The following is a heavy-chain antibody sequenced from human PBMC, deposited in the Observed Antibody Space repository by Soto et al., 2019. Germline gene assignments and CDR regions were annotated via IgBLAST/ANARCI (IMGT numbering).Heavy chain of an antibody. CDR3: ARGPSPYCLGDCYSGAFDI. V-gene: IGHV1-69*02. CDR2: IIPVLDIA. D-gene: IGHD2-21*01. J-gene: IGHJ3*02. Sequence: QVQLVQSGAEVKRPGSSMKVSCKASGDTFTTYTITWVRQAPGQGLEWMGRIIPVLDIANYAQKFQGRVTNIAYKYTSTAYMELRSLRSEDTAVYSCARGPSPYCLGDCYSGAFDIWGLGTMVTVSS. CDR1: GDTFTTYT.